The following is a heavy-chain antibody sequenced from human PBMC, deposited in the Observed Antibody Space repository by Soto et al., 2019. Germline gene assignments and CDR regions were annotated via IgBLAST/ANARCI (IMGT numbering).Heavy chain of an antibody. V-gene: IGHV5-10-1*01. CDR2: IDPSDSYT. CDR1: GYSFTSYW. D-gene: IGHD6-13*01. Sequence: PGESLKISCKGSGYSFTSYWISWVRQMPGKGLEWMGRIDPSDSYTNYSPSFQGHVTISADKSISTAYLQWSSLKASDTAMYYCAGEVIAAAESYYYYGMDVWGQGTTVTVSS. CDR3: AGEVIAAAESYYYYGMDV. J-gene: IGHJ6*02.